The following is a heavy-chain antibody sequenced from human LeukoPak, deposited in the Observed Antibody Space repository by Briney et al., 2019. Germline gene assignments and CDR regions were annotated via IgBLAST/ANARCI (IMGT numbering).Heavy chain of an antibody. V-gene: IGHV3-21*01. D-gene: IGHD6-13*01. Sequence: GGSLRLSCAASGFTFSSYSMNWVRQAPGKGLEWVSSISSSSYIYYADSVKGRFTISRDNAKNSLYLQMNSLRAEDTAVYYCARDSGIAAAGGAFDIWGQGTMVTVSS. CDR1: GFTFSSYS. CDR2: ISSSSYI. CDR3: ARDSGIAAAGGAFDI. J-gene: IGHJ3*02.